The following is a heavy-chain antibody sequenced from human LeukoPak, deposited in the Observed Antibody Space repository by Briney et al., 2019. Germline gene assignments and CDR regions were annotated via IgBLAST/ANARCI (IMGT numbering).Heavy chain of an antibody. CDR2: IKQDGSEK. Sequence: PGGPLRLSCVVSGFTLSNYWMTWVRQTPGKGLEWVANIKQDGSEKYYVDSVKGRFTISRDNAKNSLYLQMNSLRGEDTAVYYCVGDWGGGSDYWGQGTLVTVSS. V-gene: IGHV3-7*01. D-gene: IGHD3-10*01. CDR3: VGDWGGGSDY. CDR1: GFTLSNYW. J-gene: IGHJ4*02.